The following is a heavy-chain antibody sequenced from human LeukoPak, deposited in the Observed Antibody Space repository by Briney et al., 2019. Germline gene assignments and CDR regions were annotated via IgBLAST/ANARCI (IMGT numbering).Heavy chain of an antibody. J-gene: IGHJ4*02. CDR1: GGSIGSYF. CDR2: NSGST. V-gene: IGHV4-59*08. D-gene: IGHD5-24*01. Sequence: SETLSLTCTVSGGSIGSYFWSWIRQPPGKGLEWIGYNSGSTNYNPSLKSRVTISVEKSKNQLSLKLSSVTAADTAIYYCARLTEMAASTRKYYFDYWGQGTLVTVSS. CDR3: ARLTEMAASTRKYYFDY.